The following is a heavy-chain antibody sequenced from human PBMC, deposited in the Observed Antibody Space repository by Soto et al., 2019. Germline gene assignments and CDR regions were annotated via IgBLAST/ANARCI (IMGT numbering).Heavy chain of an antibody. V-gene: IGHV3-23*01. CDR3: AKASIAAAGYPDYYYGMDV. CDR1: GFTFSSYA. J-gene: IGHJ6*02. CDR2: ISGSGGST. Sequence: GSLRLSCAASGFTFSSYAMSWVRQAPGKGLEWVSAISGSGGSTCYADSVKGRFTISRDNSKNTLYLQINSLRAEDTAVYYCAKASIAAAGYPDYYYGMDVWGQGTTVTVSS. D-gene: IGHD6-13*01.